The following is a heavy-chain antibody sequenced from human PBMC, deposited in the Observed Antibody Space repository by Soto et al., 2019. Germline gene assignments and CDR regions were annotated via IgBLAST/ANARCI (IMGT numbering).Heavy chain of an antibody. CDR2: IYPGDSDT. Sequence: GESLKISCKGSGYSFTSYWIGWVRQMPGKGLEWMGIIYPGDSDTRYSPSFQGQVTISADNSISTAYLQWSSLKASDTAMYYCSIRGRGYSSGSNNWFDPWGQGTLVTVSS. CDR3: SIRGRGYSSGSNNWFDP. CDR1: GYSFTSYW. V-gene: IGHV5-51*01. D-gene: IGHD5-18*01. J-gene: IGHJ5*02.